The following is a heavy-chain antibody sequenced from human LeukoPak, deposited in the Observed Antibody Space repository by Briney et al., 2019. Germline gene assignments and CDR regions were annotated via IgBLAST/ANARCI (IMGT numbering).Heavy chain of an antibody. CDR2: IYYSGST. J-gene: IGHJ4*02. V-gene: IGHV4-59*08. D-gene: IGHD3-22*01. Sequence: SETLSLTCTVSGGSISSYYWSWIRQPPGKGLEWIGYIYYSGSTNYNPSLKSRVTISVDTSKNQFSLKLSSVTAADTAVYYCASMIVVVIKGGNFDYWGQGTLVTVSS. CDR3: ASMIVVVIKGGNFDY. CDR1: GGSISSYY.